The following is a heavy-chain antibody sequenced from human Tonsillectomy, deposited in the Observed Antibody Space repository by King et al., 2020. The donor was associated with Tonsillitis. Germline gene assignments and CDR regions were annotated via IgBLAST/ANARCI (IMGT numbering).Heavy chain of an antibody. J-gene: IGHJ3*01. CDR3: ASGSEAGLIAARN. D-gene: IGHD6-6*01. V-gene: IGHV4-38-2*02. Sequence: VQLQESGPGLVKPSETLSLTCTVSGYSISSGYYWGWIRQPPGKGLEWIGTIYHSGSTYYNPSLKSRVTISVDTSKNHFSLKLSSVTAADTAVYYCASGSEAGLIAARNWGQGTMVTVSS. CDR2: IYHSGST. CDR1: GYSISSGYY.